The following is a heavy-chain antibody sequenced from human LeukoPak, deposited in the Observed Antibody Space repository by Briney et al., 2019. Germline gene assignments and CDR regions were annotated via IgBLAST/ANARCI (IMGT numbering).Heavy chain of an antibody. Sequence: SETLSLTCAVYGGSFSGYYWSWIRQPPGKGLEWIGEINHSGSTNYNPSLKSRVTISVDTSKNQFSLKLSSVTAADTAVYYCARVAGDIVVVPAAIPGDAFDIWGQGTMVTASS. CDR2: INHSGST. CDR1: GGSFSGYY. CDR3: ARVAGDIVVVPAAIPGDAFDI. D-gene: IGHD2-2*02. V-gene: IGHV4-34*01. J-gene: IGHJ3*02.